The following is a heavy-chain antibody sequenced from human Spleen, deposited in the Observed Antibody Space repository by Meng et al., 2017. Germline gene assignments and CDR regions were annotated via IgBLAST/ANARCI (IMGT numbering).Heavy chain of an antibody. Sequence: SVKVSCKASGGTFSSYDITWVRQAPGQGLEWMGSIIPIFGTANYAQKFQGRVTITADKSTTTAYMELSSLTPEDTALYYCARKAGNCVSSSCYSLDYWGQGTLVTVSS. CDR3: ARKAGNCVSSSCYSLDY. J-gene: IGHJ4*02. D-gene: IGHD2-15*01. V-gene: IGHV1-69*06. CDR2: IIPIFGTA. CDR1: GGTFSSYD.